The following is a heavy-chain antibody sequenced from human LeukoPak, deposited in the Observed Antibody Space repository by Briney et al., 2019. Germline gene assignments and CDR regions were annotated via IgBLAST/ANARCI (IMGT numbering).Heavy chain of an antibody. CDR2: IWYDGSYK. Sequence: QTGGSLRLSCAASGFTFSNYGMHWVRQAPGKGLDWVAVIWYDGSYKYYADSVGGRFTISRDNSKNTLYLHMDSLRAEDTAIYYCAKVVQYTASTGTGLDYWGRGTLVTVSS. J-gene: IGHJ4*02. CDR1: GFTFSNYG. D-gene: IGHD6-13*01. V-gene: IGHV3-33*06. CDR3: AKVVQYTASTGTGLDY.